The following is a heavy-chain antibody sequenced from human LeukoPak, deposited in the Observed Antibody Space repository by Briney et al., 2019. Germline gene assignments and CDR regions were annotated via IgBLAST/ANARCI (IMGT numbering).Heavy chain of an antibody. J-gene: IGHJ4*02. Sequence: GGSLRLSCAASGFTFSSYSMTWVRQAPGKGLEWVSSITSSSSYIHYADSVKGRFTISRDNAKNSLYLQMNSLRAEDTAVYYCARDKEGRVVGATDFDYWGQGTLVTVSS. CDR3: ARDKEGRVVGATDFDY. V-gene: IGHV3-21*01. CDR1: GFTFSSYS. D-gene: IGHD1-26*01. CDR2: ITSSSSYI.